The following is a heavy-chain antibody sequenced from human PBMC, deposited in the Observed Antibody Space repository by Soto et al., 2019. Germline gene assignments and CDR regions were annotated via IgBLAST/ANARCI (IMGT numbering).Heavy chain of an antibody. Sequence: GGSLRLSCAASGVTFSSYAMSWVRQAPGKGLEWVSAISGSGGSTYYADSVKGRFTISRDNSKNTLYLQMNSLRAEDTAVYYCAKGQLRFLEWQDFDYWSQGTLVTVSS. V-gene: IGHV3-23*01. D-gene: IGHD3-3*01. CDR1: GVTFSSYA. J-gene: IGHJ4*02. CDR3: AKGQLRFLEWQDFDY. CDR2: ISGSGGST.